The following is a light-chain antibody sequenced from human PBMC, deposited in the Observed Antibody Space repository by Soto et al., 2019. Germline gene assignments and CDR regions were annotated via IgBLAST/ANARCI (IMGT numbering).Light chain of an antibody. CDR1: QSVRSNY. Sequence: IVLTHSPGTLSLSPGERATLSCRASQSVRSNYLAWYQQKPGQAPRLLIYGASGTATGTPDRFSGSGSGTDFTLTISRLEPEDFAVYYCQQYGSSKTFGQGTRLEIK. CDR2: GAS. CDR3: QQYGSSKT. V-gene: IGKV3-20*01. J-gene: IGKJ5*01.